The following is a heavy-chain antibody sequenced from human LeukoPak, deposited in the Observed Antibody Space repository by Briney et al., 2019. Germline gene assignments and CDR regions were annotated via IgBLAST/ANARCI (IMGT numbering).Heavy chain of an antibody. Sequence: GGSLRLSCAASGFTFSSYWMSWVRQAPGKGLEWVANIKQDGSETYYVDSVKGRFTISTDNAKNSLYLQMNSLRAQDTAVYYCARAGSGYSYYMSVGEERTTVTVSS. J-gene: IGHJ6*03. D-gene: IGHD3-10*01. V-gene: IGHV3-7*01. CDR2: IKQDGSET. CDR1: GFTFSSYW. CDR3: ARAGSGYSYYMSV.